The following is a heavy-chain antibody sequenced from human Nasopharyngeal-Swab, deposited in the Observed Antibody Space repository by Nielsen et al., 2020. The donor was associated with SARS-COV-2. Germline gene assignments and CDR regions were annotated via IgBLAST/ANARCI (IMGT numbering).Heavy chain of an antibody. Sequence: SETLSLTCAVYGGSLSDYYWNWIRQSPNRGLEFIGEINRRGGTDYNPSLKSRVSISVDPSKNQFSLRLTSVTAADTAVYYCTRGVFPKHSFDYWGQGTPVTVSS. CDR1: GGSLSDYY. V-gene: IGHV4-34*01. J-gene: IGHJ4*02. CDR3: TRGVFPKHSFDY. CDR2: INRRGGT.